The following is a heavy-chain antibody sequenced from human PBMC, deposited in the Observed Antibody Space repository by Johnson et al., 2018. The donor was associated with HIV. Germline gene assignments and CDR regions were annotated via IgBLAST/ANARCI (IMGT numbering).Heavy chain of an antibody. CDR2: IYWNGGCT. J-gene: IGHJ3*02. CDR1: GFTFDDYG. Sequence: VQLVESGGGLVQPGGSLRLSCAASGFTFDDYGMSWVRQAPGKGLEWVSGIYWNGGCTGYADSVKGRFTISRDDSKNTLYLQMNSLKIEDTAVYYCTTGPLRSSRGAFDIWGQGTMVTVSS. D-gene: IGHD2-2*01. CDR3: TTGPLRSSRGAFDI. V-gene: IGHV3-20*04.